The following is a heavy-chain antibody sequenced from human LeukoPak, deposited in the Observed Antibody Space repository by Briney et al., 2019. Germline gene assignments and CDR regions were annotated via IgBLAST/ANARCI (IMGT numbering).Heavy chain of an antibody. Sequence: PGGSLRLSCAASGFTFSSYSMNWVRQAPGKGLEWVSSISSSSSYIYYADSVKGRFTISRDNSKNSLYLQMNSLRTEDTALYYCAKDTSDSTYNWFDPWGQGTLVTVSS. D-gene: IGHD2-21*02. CDR1: GFTFSSYS. CDR2: ISSSSSYI. CDR3: AKDTSDSTYNWFDP. J-gene: IGHJ5*02. V-gene: IGHV3-21*04.